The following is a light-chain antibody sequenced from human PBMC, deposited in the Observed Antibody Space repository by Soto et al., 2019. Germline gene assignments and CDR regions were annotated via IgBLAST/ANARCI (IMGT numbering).Light chain of an antibody. CDR3: YSYTSSITWV. J-gene: IGLJ3*02. CDR2: DVT. V-gene: IGLV2-14*01. Sequence: ALTQPASVSGSPGQSITISCTGTSSDIGGYNYVSWYQHHPGKVPKLIIYDVTNRPSGISDRFSGSKSGNTASLTISRLQTEDEADYYCYSYTSSITWVFGGGTKLTVL. CDR1: SSDIGGYNY.